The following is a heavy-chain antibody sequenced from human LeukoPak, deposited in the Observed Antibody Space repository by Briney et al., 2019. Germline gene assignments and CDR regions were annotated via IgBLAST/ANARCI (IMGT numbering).Heavy chain of an antibody. Sequence: GQSLRLSCAASGFTFSDYSMNWVRQAPGKGLEWVSYIDDSGDTIYYADSVKGRFTISRDNAKNSLDLQMNSLRDEDTAVYYCSRRFDCWGQGTLVTVYS. CDR2: IDDSGDTI. CDR3: SRRFDC. J-gene: IGHJ4*02. V-gene: IGHV3-48*02. CDR1: GFTFSDYS.